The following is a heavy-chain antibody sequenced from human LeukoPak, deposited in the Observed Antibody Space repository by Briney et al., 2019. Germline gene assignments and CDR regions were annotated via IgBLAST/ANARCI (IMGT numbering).Heavy chain of an antibody. Sequence: GGSLRLSCAASGFTFSSYGMHWVRQAPGKGLEWVAVISFGGSANYYADSVKGRLTISRDNSENTLYLQMNSLRAEDTAVYYCAKDRTYYDILTGSFDYWGQGTLVTVSS. V-gene: IGHV3-30*18. CDR3: AKDRTYYDILTGSFDY. D-gene: IGHD3-9*01. CDR1: GFTFSSYG. J-gene: IGHJ4*02. CDR2: ISFGGSAN.